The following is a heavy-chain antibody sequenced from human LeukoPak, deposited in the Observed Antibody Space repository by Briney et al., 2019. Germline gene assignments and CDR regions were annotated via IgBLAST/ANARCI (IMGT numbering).Heavy chain of an antibody. V-gene: IGHV4-61*01. D-gene: IGHD1-7*01. CDR1: GGSVSSGSYY. J-gene: IGHJ3*01. CDR2: TSYSGST. Sequence: SETLSLTCTVSGGSVSSGSYYWSWIRQPPGKGLEWIGFTSYSGSTNYNPSLKSRVTISADTSKNQFSLNLSSVTAADTALYYCARVPGGGTAANWGQGTIVTVSS. CDR3: ARVPGGGTAAN.